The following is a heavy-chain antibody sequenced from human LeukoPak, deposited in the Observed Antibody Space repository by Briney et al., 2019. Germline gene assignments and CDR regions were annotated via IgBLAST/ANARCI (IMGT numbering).Heavy chain of an antibody. Sequence: PGGSLRLSCAASGFTFSSYGMHWVRQAPGKGLEWVAVISYDGSNKYYADSVKGRFTISRDNSKNTLYLQMNSLRAEDTAVYYCAKGPLEYFQHWGQGTLVTVSS. CDR3: AKGPLEYFQH. CDR1: GFTFSSYG. V-gene: IGHV3-30*18. CDR2: ISYDGSNK. J-gene: IGHJ1*01.